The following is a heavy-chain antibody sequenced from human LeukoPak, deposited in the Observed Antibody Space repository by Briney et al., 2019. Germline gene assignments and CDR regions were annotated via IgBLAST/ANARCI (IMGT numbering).Heavy chain of an antibody. CDR3: ARDRGYSGYDLDY. Sequence: RSGGSLRLSCAASGFRFDDYGMSWVRQAPGKGLEWVSGINWKGIRTGYADSVKGRFTISRDNAKNSLYLQMNSLRAEDTAVYYCARDRGYSGYDLDYWGQGTLVTVSS. V-gene: IGHV3-20*04. J-gene: IGHJ4*02. CDR2: INWKGIRT. CDR1: GFRFDDYG. D-gene: IGHD5-12*01.